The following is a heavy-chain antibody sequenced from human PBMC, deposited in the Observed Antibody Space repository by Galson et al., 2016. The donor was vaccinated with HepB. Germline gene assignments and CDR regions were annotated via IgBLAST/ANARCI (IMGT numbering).Heavy chain of an antibody. D-gene: IGHD3-10*01. CDR3: ARDYTFGHRGFDF. CDR1: GFSVTTHY. V-gene: IGHV3-53*01. Sequence: SLRLSCAASGFSVTTHYMSWIRQAPGKGLEWVSVISVGDNTNYADSVKGRFTVSRDTSKSTVFLQMNNLRVEDTAVYYCARDYTFGHRGFDFWGQGVLVTVSS. CDR2: ISVGDNT. J-gene: IGHJ4*02.